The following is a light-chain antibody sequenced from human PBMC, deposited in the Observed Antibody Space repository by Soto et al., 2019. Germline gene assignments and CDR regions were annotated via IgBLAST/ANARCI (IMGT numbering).Light chain of an antibody. Sequence: DITMTQSPSSLSASVGDRVTLTCQASEDVSDYVNWYQQKPGRAPKLLIYDASKLETGVSSRYGGSGSGTHFTFTIRDLQPEDFATYYCQLYRNVVLTFGGGTRVDI. CDR2: DAS. J-gene: IGKJ4*01. CDR1: EDVSDY. CDR3: QLYRNVVLT. V-gene: IGKV1-33*01.